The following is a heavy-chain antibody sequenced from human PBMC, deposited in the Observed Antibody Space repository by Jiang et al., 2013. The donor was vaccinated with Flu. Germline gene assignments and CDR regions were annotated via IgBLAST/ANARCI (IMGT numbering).Heavy chain of an antibody. CDR2: INWNSGNI. CDR1: GFTFDDYA. CDR3: AKVAVANNYYYYGMDV. V-gene: IGHV3-9*01. D-gene: IGHD6-19*01. Sequence: PGRSLRLSCAASGFTFDDYAMYWVRQAPGKGLEWVSGINWNSGNIGYADSVKGRFTISRDNAKNSLYLQMNSLKTEDTALYYCAKVAVANNYYYYGMDVWGQGTTVTVSS. J-gene: IGHJ6*02.